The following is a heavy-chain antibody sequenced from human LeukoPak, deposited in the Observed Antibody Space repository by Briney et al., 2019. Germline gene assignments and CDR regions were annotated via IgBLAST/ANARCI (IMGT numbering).Heavy chain of an antibody. CDR1: GFTFSSYA. CDR2: ISGSGGST. CDR3: AKGDILRHGSYYAFDI. D-gene: IGHD1-26*01. J-gene: IGHJ3*02. Sequence: PGGSLRLSCAASGFTFSSYAMSWVRQAPGKGLEWVSAISGSGGSTYYADSVKGRFTISRDNSKNTLYLQMNSLRAEDTAVYYCAKGDILRHGSYYAFDIWSQGTMVTVSS. V-gene: IGHV3-23*01.